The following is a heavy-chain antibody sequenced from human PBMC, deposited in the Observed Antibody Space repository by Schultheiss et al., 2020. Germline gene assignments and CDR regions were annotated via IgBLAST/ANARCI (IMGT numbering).Heavy chain of an antibody. D-gene: IGHD3-10*01. CDR3: ARYYSGSYFDC. V-gene: IGHV4-31*03. CDR2: IYYSGST. J-gene: IGHJ4*02. Sequence: SQTLSLTCTVSGGSISSGGYYWSWIRQHPGKGLEWIGYIYYSGSTYYNPSLKSRVTISVDTSKNQFSLKLSSVTAADTAIYYCARYYSGSYFDCWGQGTLVTVSS. CDR1: GGSISSGGYY.